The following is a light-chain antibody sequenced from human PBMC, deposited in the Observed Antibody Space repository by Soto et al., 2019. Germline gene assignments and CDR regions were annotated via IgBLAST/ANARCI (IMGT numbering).Light chain of an antibody. CDR2: GAS. V-gene: IGKV3-15*01. CDR3: QQYNNWPWT. CDR1: QSISDT. Sequence: EIVMTQSPATLSVSPGGRATLSYRASQSISDTLAWYQQKPGQAPRLLIYGASTRAPGFPARFSGSGSGTDFTLTISSLQSEDFAVYYCQQYNNWPWTFGQGTKVDIK. J-gene: IGKJ1*01.